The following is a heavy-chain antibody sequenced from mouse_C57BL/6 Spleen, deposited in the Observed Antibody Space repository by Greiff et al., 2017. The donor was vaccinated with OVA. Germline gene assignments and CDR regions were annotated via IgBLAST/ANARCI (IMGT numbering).Heavy chain of an antibody. J-gene: IGHJ3*01. Sequence: EVKVEESGPGLVKPSQSLSLTCSVTGYSITSGYYWNWIRQFPGNKLEWMGYISYDGSNNYNPSLKNRISITRDTSKNQFFLKLNSVTTEDTATYYCARDRTFYDGYFWGQGTLVTVSA. CDR1: GYSITSGYY. CDR2: ISYDGSN. D-gene: IGHD2-3*01. CDR3: ARDRTFYDGYF. V-gene: IGHV3-6*01.